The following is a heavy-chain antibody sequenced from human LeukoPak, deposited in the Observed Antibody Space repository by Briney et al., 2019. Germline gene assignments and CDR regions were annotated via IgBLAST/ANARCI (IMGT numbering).Heavy chain of an antibody. CDR3: GRDRGSGWNKAIDY. D-gene: IGHD6-19*01. J-gene: IGHJ4*02. V-gene: IGHV1-69*04. CDR1: GYKFTSYG. Sequence: ASVKVSCKASGYKFTSYGISWVRQAPGQGLEWMGRIIPSIGSSNYVPKFQGRFTITADKSTSTVFIELSNLRSEDTAVYFCGRDRGSGWNKAIDYWGQGTLVTVSS. CDR2: IIPSIGSS.